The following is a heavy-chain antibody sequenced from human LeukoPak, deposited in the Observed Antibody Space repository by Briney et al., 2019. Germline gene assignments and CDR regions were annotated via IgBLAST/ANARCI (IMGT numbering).Heavy chain of an antibody. D-gene: IGHD3-10*01. CDR3: AKLRSSGSFDY. J-gene: IGHJ4*02. CDR1: GFTFDTYA. V-gene: IGHV3-23*01. CDR2: ISGSGAST. Sequence: TGGSLRLSCAASGFTFDTYAMTWVRQAPGKGLEWVSSISGSGASTHYADSVKGRVTISRDNSKNTLYLQMNSLRAEDTAVYYCAKLRSSGSFDYWGQGTLVTVSS.